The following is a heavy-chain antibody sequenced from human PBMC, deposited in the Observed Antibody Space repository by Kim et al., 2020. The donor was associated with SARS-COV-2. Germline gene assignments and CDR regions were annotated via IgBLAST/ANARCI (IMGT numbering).Heavy chain of an antibody. CDR1: GFTFSTYW. CDR3: AREGSGEGYYYYGMDV. Sequence: GGSLRLSCAASGFTFSTYWMSWVRQAPGKGLEWVANIRQNGREKYYVDSVKGRFTISRDNAKNSLYLQMNSLRAEDTALYYCAREGSGEGYYYYGMDVWGQGTTVTVSS. D-gene: IGHD7-27*01. J-gene: IGHJ6*02. CDR2: IRQNGREK. V-gene: IGHV3-7*01.